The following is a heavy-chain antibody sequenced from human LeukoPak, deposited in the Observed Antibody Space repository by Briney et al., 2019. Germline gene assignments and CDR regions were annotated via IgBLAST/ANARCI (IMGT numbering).Heavy chain of an antibody. CDR3: ARGRSYGFDFDS. Sequence: SETLSLTCDVSGVSINTCCYYWTWIRQPPGKGLEWIGYKYYSGSTRYNSSLRSRLTISLDASKNQFSLRLTSVTAADTAVYYCARGRSYGFDFDSWGPGTLVIVSS. V-gene: IGHV4-61*01. CDR2: KYYSGST. D-gene: IGHD5-18*01. J-gene: IGHJ4*02. CDR1: GVSINTCCYY.